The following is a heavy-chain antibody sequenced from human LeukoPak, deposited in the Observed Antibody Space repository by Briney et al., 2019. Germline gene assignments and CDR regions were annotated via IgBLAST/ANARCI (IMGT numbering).Heavy chain of an antibody. J-gene: IGHJ4*02. CDR3: ASNRAAAGPFDY. Sequence: GGSLRLSCAASGFTFSSYAMHWVRQAPGKGLEYVSAISSNGGSTYYANSVKGRFTISRDNSKNTLYLQMGSLRAEDTAVYYCASNRAAAGPFDYWGQGTLVTVSS. CDR2: ISSNGGST. V-gene: IGHV3-64*01. D-gene: IGHD6-13*01. CDR1: GFTFSSYA.